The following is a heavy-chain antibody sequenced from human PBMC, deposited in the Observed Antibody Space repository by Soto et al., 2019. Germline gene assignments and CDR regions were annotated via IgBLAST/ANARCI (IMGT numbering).Heavy chain of an antibody. CDR2: IIPRSGTS. CDR1: GDTFSTYT. J-gene: IGHJ4*02. D-gene: IGHD1-26*01. Sequence: ASVKVSCKASGDTFSTYTITWVRQAPGQGLEWMGGIIPRSGTSNYAQKFQGRVTITADESTSTAYMELSSLRSEDTAVYYCARGFVGAIFPREFDYWGQGTLVTVSS. V-gene: IGHV1-69*13. CDR3: ARGFVGAIFPREFDY.